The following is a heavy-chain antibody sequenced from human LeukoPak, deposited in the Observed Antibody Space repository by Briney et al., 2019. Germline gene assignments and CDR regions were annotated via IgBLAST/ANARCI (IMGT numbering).Heavy chain of an antibody. CDR1: GGSFSAYY. V-gene: IGHV4-34*01. Sequence: SETLSLTCAVYGGSFSAYYWSWIRQPPGKGLEWIGEINHGGSTNYSPSLKSRVTISVDTSKNQFSLKLSSVTAADTAVYFCARYREGYNYVPHALDIWGQGTVVTVSS. J-gene: IGHJ3*02. CDR2: INHGGST. CDR3: ARYREGYNYVPHALDI. D-gene: IGHD5-24*01.